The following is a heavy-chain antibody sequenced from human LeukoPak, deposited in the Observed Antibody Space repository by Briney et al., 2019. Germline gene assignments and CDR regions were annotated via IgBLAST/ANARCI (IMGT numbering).Heavy chain of an antibody. D-gene: IGHD3-9*01. J-gene: IGHJ5*02. CDR1: GGSFSGYY. CDR3: ARGHSRNLYYDILTGYSPYNWFDP. Sequence: SETLSLTCAVYGGSFSGYYWSWIRQPPGKGLEWIGEINHSGSTNYNPSLKSRVTISVDTSKNQFSLKLSSVTAADTAVYYCARGHSRNLYYDILTGYSPYNWFDPWGQGTLVTISS. V-gene: IGHV4-34*01. CDR2: INHSGST.